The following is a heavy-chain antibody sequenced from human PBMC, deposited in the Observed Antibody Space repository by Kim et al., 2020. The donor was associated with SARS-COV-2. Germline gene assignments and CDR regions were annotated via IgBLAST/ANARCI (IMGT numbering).Heavy chain of an antibody. CDR3: TRDVFDGDWN. D-gene: IGHD1-1*01. CDR1: GFSVSSKY. Sequence: GGSLRLSCAASGFSVSSKYMTWVRQAPGKGLEWVSVIYVDGSTYYAASVMGRFTISRDNSKNTLYLQMNSLRAEDTAVYYCTRDVFDGDWNWGQGTLVTVSS. J-gene: IGHJ4*02. V-gene: IGHV3-53*01. CDR2: IYVDGST.